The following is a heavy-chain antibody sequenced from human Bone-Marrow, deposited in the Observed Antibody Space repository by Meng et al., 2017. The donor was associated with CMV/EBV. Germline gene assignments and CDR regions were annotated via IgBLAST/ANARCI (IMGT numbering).Heavy chain of an antibody. CDR1: GYTFTGYY. CDR3: ARTSTNYYYYGMDV. J-gene: IGHJ6*02. V-gene: IGHV1-2*02. D-gene: IGHD4-11*01. CDR2: INPNSGGT. Sequence: ASVKVSCKASGYTFTGYYMHWVRQAPGQGLEWMGWINPNSGGTNYAQKFQGRVTMTRDTSISTAYMELSRLRSDDTAVYYCARTSTNYYYYGMDVWGQGTTVTVSS.